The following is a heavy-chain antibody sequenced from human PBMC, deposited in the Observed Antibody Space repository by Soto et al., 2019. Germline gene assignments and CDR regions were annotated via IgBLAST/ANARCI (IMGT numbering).Heavy chain of an antibody. D-gene: IGHD6-13*01. Sequence: ASVKVSCKASGYTLSGYYMHWVRQAPGQGLEWMGWIHPNSGGTNHAQKFQGRVTMTRDTSTSTVYMELSSLRSEDTAVYYCAAQVESSRRPWLALWGQGTLVTVSS. CDR2: IHPNSGGT. CDR3: AAQVESSRRPWLAL. J-gene: IGHJ5*02. V-gene: IGHV1-2*02. CDR1: GYTLSGYY.